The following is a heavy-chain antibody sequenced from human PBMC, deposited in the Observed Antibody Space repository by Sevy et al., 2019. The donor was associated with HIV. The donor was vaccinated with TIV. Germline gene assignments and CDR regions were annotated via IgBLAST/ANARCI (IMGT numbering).Heavy chain of an antibody. CDR1: GFTFSSYW. CDR3: ARDGSGGWRGSFYFDY. J-gene: IGHJ4*02. Sequence: GGSLRLSCAASGFTFSSYWMSWVRQAPGKGLEWVADIKKDGSEKYYVDSVKGRFTISRDNAKNSLYLQMNSLKAEDTAVYYCARDGSGGWRGSFYFDYWGQGTLVTVSS. CDR2: IKKDGSEK. V-gene: IGHV3-7*03. D-gene: IGHD6-19*01.